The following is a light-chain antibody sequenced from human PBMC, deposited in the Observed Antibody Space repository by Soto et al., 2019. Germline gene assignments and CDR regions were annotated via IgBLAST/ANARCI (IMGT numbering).Light chain of an antibody. CDR3: AAWDDSLSGGV. J-gene: IGLJ3*02. Sequence: QSVVTQPPSASGTPGQRVTISCSGSSSNIGSNYVYWYQQLPGTAPKLLIYSNNQRPSGVPDRFSGSKSGTSASLANSGLRSEDEADYYCAAWDDSLSGGVFGGGTKLTVL. CDR1: SSNIGSNY. CDR2: SNN. V-gene: IGLV1-47*02.